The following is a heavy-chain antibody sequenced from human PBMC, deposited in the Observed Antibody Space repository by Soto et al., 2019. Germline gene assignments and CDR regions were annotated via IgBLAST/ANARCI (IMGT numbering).Heavy chain of an antibody. D-gene: IGHD2-15*01. J-gene: IGHJ6*03. CDR2: ISGSGGNS. Sequence: GGSLRLSCAGSGFTFSTYAMSWVRQAPGKGLEWVSAISGSGGNSYYADSVKGRFTISRDNSKNTLHLQINSLRAEDTAVYYCAKDSVQNYCSGGTCYYFRHYYYYYMDVWGKGTTVTVSS. V-gene: IGHV3-23*01. CDR3: AKDSVQNYCSGGTCYYFRHYYYYYMDV. CDR1: GFTFSTYA.